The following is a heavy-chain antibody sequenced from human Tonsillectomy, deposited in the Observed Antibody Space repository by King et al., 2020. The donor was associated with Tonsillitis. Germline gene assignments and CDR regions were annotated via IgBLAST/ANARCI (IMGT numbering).Heavy chain of an antibody. J-gene: IGHJ5*02. V-gene: IGHV4-59*02. CDR2: IYYSGST. CDR1: GGSVSGFY. D-gene: IGHD3-10*01. CDR3: ARDLLRNWGGNWFDP. Sequence: QLQESGPGLVKPSETLSLTCTVSGGSVSGFYWSWIRQPPGKGLEWIANIYYSGSTYYNPPLKSRVTISVDTSKNLFSLKLTSMTAADTAVYYCARDLLRNWGGNWFDPWGQGTLVTVSS.